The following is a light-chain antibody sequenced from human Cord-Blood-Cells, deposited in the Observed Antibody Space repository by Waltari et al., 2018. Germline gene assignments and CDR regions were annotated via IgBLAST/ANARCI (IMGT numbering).Light chain of an antibody. J-gene: IGLJ3*02. CDR2: EVS. V-gene: IGLV2-14*01. Sequence: QSALTQPASVSGSPGPAITISCTGTRSDVGGSIYVSWYQQHPGTAPKLMVYEVSSRPSRGSNRFSGAKCGNTASLNISGLQAEDEADYYCSSYTSSSTWVFGGGTKLTVL. CDR1: RSDVGGSIY. CDR3: SSYTSSSTWV.